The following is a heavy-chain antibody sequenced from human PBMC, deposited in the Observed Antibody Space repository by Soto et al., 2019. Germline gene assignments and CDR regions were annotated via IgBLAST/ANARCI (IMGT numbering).Heavy chain of an antibody. D-gene: IGHD4-17*01. CDR1: GYTFTSYG. Sequence: VASVKVSCKASGYTFTSYGISWVRQAPGQGLEWMGWISAYNGNTNYAQKLQGRVTMTTDTSTSTAYMELRSLRSDDTAVYYCARDGSDGDYTLNYCYYYGMDVWGQGTTVTVSS. V-gene: IGHV1-18*01. J-gene: IGHJ6*02. CDR2: ISAYNGNT. CDR3: ARDGSDGDYTLNYCYYYGMDV.